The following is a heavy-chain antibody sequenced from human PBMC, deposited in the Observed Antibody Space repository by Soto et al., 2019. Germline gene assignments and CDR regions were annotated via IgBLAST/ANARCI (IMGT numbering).Heavy chain of an antibody. J-gene: IGHJ4*02. D-gene: IGHD4-17*01. Sequence: PGESLKISCKGSGYNFVNYWIVWVRQMPGKGLEWMGIIYPGDSDTKYSPSFQGRVTISADKSISTAYLQWSSLKASDTAMYYCASLETTVTTLFDYWGQGTLVTVSS. CDR1: GYNFVNYW. V-gene: IGHV5-51*01. CDR3: ASLETTVTTLFDY. CDR2: IYPGDSDT.